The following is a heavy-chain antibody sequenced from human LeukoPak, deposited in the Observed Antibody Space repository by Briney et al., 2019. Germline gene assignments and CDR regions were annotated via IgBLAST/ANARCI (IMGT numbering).Heavy chain of an antibody. V-gene: IGHV4-59*12. D-gene: IGHD6-13*01. J-gene: IGHJ4*02. CDR1: GGSIGSYY. CDR2: IYYSGST. Sequence: SETLSLTCTVSGGSIGSYYWSWIRQPPGKGLEWIGYIYYSGSTNYNPSLKSRVTISVDTSKNQFSLKLSSVTAADTAVYYCARGQAGAAAGNDYWGQGTLVTVSS. CDR3: ARGQAGAAAGNDY.